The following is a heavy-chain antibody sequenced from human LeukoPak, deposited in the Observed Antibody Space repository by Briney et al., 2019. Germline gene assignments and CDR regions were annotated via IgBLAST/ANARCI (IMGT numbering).Heavy chain of an antibody. Sequence: ASVKVSCKASGYTFTGYYMHWVRQAPGQGLEWTGRINPNSGGTNYAQKFQGRVTMTRDTSISTAYMELSRLRSDDTAVYYCARENIVVVPAALDYWGQGTLVTVSS. CDR1: GYTFTGYY. J-gene: IGHJ4*02. CDR3: ARENIVVVPAALDY. CDR2: INPNSGGT. D-gene: IGHD2-2*01. V-gene: IGHV1-2*06.